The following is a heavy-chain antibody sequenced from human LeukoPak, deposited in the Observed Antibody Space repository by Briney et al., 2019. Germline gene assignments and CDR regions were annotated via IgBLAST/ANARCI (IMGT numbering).Heavy chain of an antibody. CDR2: IYNSGYT. CDR3: ARVAATVTTNFYYYIDV. CDR1: GFTFSSYS. J-gene: IGHJ6*03. D-gene: IGHD4-17*01. Sequence: GGSLRLSCAASGFTFSSYSMNWVRQAPGQGLEWVSVIYNSGYTYYADSVKGRFTISRDNAKNTLYLQMNSLRVEDTALYYCARVAATVTTNFYYYIDVWGEGTTVTVSS. V-gene: IGHV3-53*01.